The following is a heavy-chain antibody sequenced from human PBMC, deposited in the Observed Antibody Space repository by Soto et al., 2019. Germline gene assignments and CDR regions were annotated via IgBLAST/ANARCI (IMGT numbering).Heavy chain of an antibody. V-gene: IGHV2-5*02. Sequence: QITLNESGPTQVKPRQTLTLTCTFSGFSLTTSGVGVGWIRQSPGKAPERLALIYWDDDKPYSRSLRSRLPITEDTAKTPVVLTMADLDPADTATYYCAHRVLRTVFGLVTTTAIYFDFWGQGTPVAVSS. CDR2: IYWDDDK. CDR3: AHRVLRTVFGLVTTTAIYFDF. J-gene: IGHJ4*02. D-gene: IGHD3-3*01. CDR1: GFSLTTSGVG.